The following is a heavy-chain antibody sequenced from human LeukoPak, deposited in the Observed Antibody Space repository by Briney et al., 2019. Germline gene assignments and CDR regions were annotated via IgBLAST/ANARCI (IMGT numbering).Heavy chain of an antibody. CDR2: MNPNSGNT. CDR1: GYTFTSYD. V-gene: IGHV1-8*01. Sequence: ASVKVSCKASGYTFTSYDINWVRQATGQGLEWMGWMNPNSGNTGYAQKFQGRVTMTRNTSISTAYMELSSLRSEDTAVYYCARGHPRAARSVGSSDYWGQGTLVTVS. D-gene: IGHD6-6*01. CDR3: ARGHPRAARSVGSSDY. J-gene: IGHJ4*02.